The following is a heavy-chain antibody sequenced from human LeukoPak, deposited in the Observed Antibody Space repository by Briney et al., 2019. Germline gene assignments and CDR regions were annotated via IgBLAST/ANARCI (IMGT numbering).Heavy chain of an antibody. Sequence: GASVKVSCKASGYTFTSYGISWVRQAPGQGLEWMGGIIPIFGTANYAQKFQGRVTITADESTSTAYMELSSLRSEDTAVYYCARVYGSGSHPFTHDYWGQGTLVTVSS. CDR2: IIPIFGTA. CDR1: GYTFTSYG. D-gene: IGHD3-10*01. V-gene: IGHV1-69*13. CDR3: ARVYGSGSHPFTHDY. J-gene: IGHJ4*02.